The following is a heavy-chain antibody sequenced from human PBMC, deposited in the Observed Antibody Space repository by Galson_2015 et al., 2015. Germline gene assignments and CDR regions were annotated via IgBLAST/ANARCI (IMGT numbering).Heavy chain of an antibody. Sequence: SLRLSCAASGFTFSSYGMHWVRQAPGKGLEWVAVISYDGSNKYYADSVKGRFTISRDNSKNTLYLQMNSLRAEDTAVYYCAKEGYSGSYYSVSEYFQHWGQGTLVTVSS. CDR3: AKEGYSGSYYSVSEYFQH. J-gene: IGHJ1*01. D-gene: IGHD1-26*01. CDR1: GFTFSSYG. V-gene: IGHV3-30*18. CDR2: ISYDGSNK.